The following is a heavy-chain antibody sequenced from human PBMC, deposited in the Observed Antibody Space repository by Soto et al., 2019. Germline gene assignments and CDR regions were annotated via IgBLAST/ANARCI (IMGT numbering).Heavy chain of an antibody. CDR2: INPNSGGT. D-gene: IGHD1-7*01. Sequence: ASVKVSCKASGYTFTGYYMHWVRQAPGQGLEWMGWINPNSGGTNYAQKFQGRVTMTRDTSISTAYMELSRLRSDDAAVYYCARDALPGTTRSGRAWFDPWGQGTPVTVSS. J-gene: IGHJ5*02. CDR1: GYTFTGYY. CDR3: ARDALPGTTRSGRAWFDP. V-gene: IGHV1-2*02.